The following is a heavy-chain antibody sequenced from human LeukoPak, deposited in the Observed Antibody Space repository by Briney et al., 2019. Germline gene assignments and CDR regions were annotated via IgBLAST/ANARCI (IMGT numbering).Heavy chain of an antibody. CDR2: INPNSGGT. J-gene: IGHJ3*02. Sequence: GASVKVPCKASGYTFTGYYMHWVRQAPGQGLEWMGWINPNSGGTNYAQKFQGRVTMTRDTYISTAYMELSRLRSDDTAVYYCARDYDKWPPDAFDIWGQGTMVTVSS. V-gene: IGHV1-2*02. CDR3: ARDYDKWPPDAFDI. CDR1: GYTFTGYY. D-gene: IGHD3-22*01.